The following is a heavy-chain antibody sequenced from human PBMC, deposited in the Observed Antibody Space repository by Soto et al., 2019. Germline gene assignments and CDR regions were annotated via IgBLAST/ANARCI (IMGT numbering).Heavy chain of an antibody. D-gene: IGHD4-17*01. CDR2: IYYSGST. CDR3: ARVSDYGDLLYYYGMDV. V-gene: IGHV4-59*01. J-gene: IGHJ6*02. Sequence: QVQLQESGPGLVKPSETLSLTCTVSGGSISSYYWSWIRQPPGKGLEWIGYIYYSGSTNYNPSLKSRLTISVDTSKIQFSLKLSSVTAADTAVYYCARVSDYGDLLYYYGMDVWGQGTTVTVSS. CDR1: GGSISSYY.